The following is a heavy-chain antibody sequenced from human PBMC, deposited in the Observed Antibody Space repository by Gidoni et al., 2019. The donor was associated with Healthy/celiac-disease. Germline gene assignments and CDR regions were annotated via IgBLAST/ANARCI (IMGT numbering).Heavy chain of an antibody. V-gene: IGHV4-59*01. CDR3: ARGGSELIYSSSWPYFDY. Sequence: QVQLQESGPGLVKPSETLSLTCTVSGGSISSYYWSWIRQPPGKGLEWIGYIYYSGSTNYNPSLKSRVTISVDTSKNQFSLKLSSVTAADTAVYYCARGGSELIYSSSWPYFDYWGQGTLVTVSS. J-gene: IGHJ4*02. CDR2: IYYSGST. D-gene: IGHD6-13*01. CDR1: GGSISSYY.